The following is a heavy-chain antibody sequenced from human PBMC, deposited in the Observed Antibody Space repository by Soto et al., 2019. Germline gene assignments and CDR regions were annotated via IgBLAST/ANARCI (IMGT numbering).Heavy chain of an antibody. D-gene: IGHD2-15*01. CDR1: GYTFTSYA. V-gene: IGHV1-3*01. CDR2: INAGNGNT. CDR3: ARGPGGPDGPGDY. Sequence: ASVKVSCKASGYTFTSYAMHWVRQAPGQRLEWMGWINAGNGNTKYSQKFQGRVTITRNTSASTAYMELSSLRSEDTAVYYCARGPGGPDGPGDYWGQGTLVTVSS. J-gene: IGHJ4*02.